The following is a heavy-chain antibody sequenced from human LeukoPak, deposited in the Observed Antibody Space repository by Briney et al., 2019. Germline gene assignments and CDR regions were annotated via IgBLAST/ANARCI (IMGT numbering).Heavy chain of an antibody. J-gene: IGHJ6*02. CDR1: GFTFSSYG. CDR3: ARPSSSWYSYYYGMDV. CDR2: IWYDGSNK. V-gene: IGHV3-33*01. Sequence: GGSLRLSCAASGFTFSSYGMHWVRQAPGKGLEWVAVIWYDGSNKYYADSVKGRFTISRDNSKNTLYLQMNSLRAEDTAVYYCARPSSSWYSYYYGMDVWGQGTTVTVSS. D-gene: IGHD6-13*01.